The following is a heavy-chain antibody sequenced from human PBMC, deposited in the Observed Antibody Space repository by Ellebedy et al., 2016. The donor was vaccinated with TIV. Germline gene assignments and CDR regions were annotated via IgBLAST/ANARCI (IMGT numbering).Heavy chain of an antibody. D-gene: IGHD1-7*01. Sequence: GESLKIPCVASGFTFSDYYMDLVRQAPEKGLEWVVRIRNKSVGHTTEYAASVKGRFIISRDDSKNSLYLQINSLKSEDTAVYYCAKVGEANYKSSSYMDVWGKGTTVTVSS. J-gene: IGHJ6*03. CDR1: GFTFSDYY. CDR3: AKVGEANYKSSSYMDV. CDR2: IRNKSVGHTT. V-gene: IGHV3-72*01.